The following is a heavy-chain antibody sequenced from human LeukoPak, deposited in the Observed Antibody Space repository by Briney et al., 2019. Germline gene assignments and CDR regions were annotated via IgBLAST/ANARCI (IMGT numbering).Heavy chain of an antibody. J-gene: IGHJ4*02. CDR2: IKQDGSEK. Sequence: PGGSLRLSCAASGFTFSSYWMSWVRQAPGKGLEWVANIKQDGSEKYYVDSVKGRFTISRDNAKNSLYLQMNSLRAEDTAVYYCAKDDSAYCSSTSCSFFDYWGQGTLVTVSS. D-gene: IGHD2-2*01. CDR3: AKDDSAYCSSTSCSFFDY. V-gene: IGHV3-7*03. CDR1: GFTFSSYW.